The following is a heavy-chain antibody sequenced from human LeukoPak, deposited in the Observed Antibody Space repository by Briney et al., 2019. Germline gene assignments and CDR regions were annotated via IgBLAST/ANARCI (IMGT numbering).Heavy chain of an antibody. D-gene: IGHD5-12*01. CDR2: INHSGST. V-gene: IGHV4-34*01. J-gene: IGHJ5*02. CDR1: GGSFSGYS. CDR3: ARAGYANWFDP. Sequence: SETLSLTCAVYGGSFSGYSWSWIRQPPGKGLEWIGEINHSGSTNYNPSLKSRVTISVDTSKNQFSLKLSSVTAADTAVYYCARAGYANWFDPWGQGTLVTVSS.